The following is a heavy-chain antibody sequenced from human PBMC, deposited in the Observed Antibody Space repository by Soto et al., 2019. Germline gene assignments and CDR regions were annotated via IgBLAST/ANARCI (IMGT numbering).Heavy chain of an antibody. D-gene: IGHD3-3*01. CDR3: ARIRDYDFWSGYYLFDY. J-gene: IGHJ4*02. V-gene: IGHV2-70*01. Sequence: SCPTLVNPTQTLTLTCTFSGFSLSTSGMCVSWIRQPPGKALEWLALIDWDDDKYYSTSLKTRLTISKDTSKNQVVLTMTNMDPVDTATYYCARIRDYDFWSGYYLFDYWGQGTLVTVS. CDR1: GFSLSTSGMC. CDR2: IDWDDDK.